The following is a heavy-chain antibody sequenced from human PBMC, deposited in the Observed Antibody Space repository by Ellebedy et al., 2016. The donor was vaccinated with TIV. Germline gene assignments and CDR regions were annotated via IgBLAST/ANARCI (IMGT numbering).Heavy chain of an antibody. CDR2: ISSSSSTI. V-gene: IGHV3-48*04. D-gene: IGHD3-16*01. J-gene: IGHJ3*02. CDR3: ARVGASSGNPYAFDI. Sequence: GESLKISCAASGFTFSSYSTNWVRQAPGKGLEWVSHISSSSSTIYYADSVKGRFTISRDNAKNSLYLQMNSLRAEDTAVYYCARVGASSGNPYAFDIWGQGTMVTVSS. CDR1: GFTFSSYS.